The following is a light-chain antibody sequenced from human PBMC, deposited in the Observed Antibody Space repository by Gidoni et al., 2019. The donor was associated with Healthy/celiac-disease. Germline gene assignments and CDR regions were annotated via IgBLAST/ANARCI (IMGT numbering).Light chain of an antibody. J-gene: IGKJ4*01. CDR3: QQYGSSPKLT. Sequence: EIVLTQYPGTLSLSPGERATLSGRASQSVSSSYLAWYPQKPGQAPRLLIYGASSRATGIPDSFSGSGSGTDFTLTISRLEPEDFAVYYCQQYGSSPKLTFGGGTKVEIK. V-gene: IGKV3-20*01. CDR2: GAS. CDR1: QSVSSSY.